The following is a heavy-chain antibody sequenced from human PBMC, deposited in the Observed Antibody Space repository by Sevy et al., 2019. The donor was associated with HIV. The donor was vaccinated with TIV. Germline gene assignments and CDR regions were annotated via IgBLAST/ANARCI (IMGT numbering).Heavy chain of an antibody. CDR3: AKESGSDWYFDY. Sequence: GGSLRLSCAASGFTFSRNGMHWVRQAPGKGLEWVAGKFYDGDYKYNEDSVKGRVSISRDNSGNTLYVEMDSLRVEDTVVYYCAKESGSDWYFDYWGQGTLVTVSS. CDR2: KFYDGDYK. CDR1: GFTFSRNG. D-gene: IGHD2-21*01. J-gene: IGHJ4*02. V-gene: IGHV3-33*06.